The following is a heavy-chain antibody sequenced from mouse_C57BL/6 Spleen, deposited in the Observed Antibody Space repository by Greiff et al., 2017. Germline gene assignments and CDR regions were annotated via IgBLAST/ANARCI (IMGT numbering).Heavy chain of an antibody. CDR2: IDPSDSET. Sequence: QVQLQQPGAELVRPGSSVKLSCKASGYTFTSYWMHWVKQRPIQGLEWIGNIDPSDSETHYNQKFKDKATLTVDKSSSTAYMQLSSLTSEDSAVYYCARGMIYYGNYEVYAMDYWGQVTSVTVSS. V-gene: IGHV1-52*01. CDR1: GYTFTSYW. J-gene: IGHJ4*01. D-gene: IGHD2-1*01. CDR3: ARGMIYYGNYEVYAMDY.